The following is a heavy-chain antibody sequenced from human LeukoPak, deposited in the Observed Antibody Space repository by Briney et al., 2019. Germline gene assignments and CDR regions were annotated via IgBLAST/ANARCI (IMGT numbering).Heavy chain of an antibody. D-gene: IGHD2/OR15-2a*01. V-gene: IGHV3-53*01. J-gene: IGHJ4*02. CDR3: ATYLRSGPIDS. CDR2: IYSGGST. CDR1: GFTVSSNY. Sequence: GGSLRLSCAASGFTVSSNYMTWVRQAPGKGLEWVSHIYSGGSTYYADSVKGRFTISRDNAKNSLSLQMNSLRGEDTAVYYCATYLRSGPIDSWGQGTLVTVSS.